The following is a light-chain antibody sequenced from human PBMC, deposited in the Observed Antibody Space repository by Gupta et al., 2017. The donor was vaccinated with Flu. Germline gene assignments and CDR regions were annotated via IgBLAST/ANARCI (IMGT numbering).Light chain of an antibody. CDR2: DAS. CDR1: QSVSSY. Sequence: EIVLTQSPATLSLSPGERATLSCRASQSVSSYLAWYQQKPGQAPRLLIYDASNRDTGIPARFSGSGSGKDLTLTISSREQEDFAVYYCQQPSNWPSVTFGGGTKVEIK. V-gene: IGKV3-11*01. CDR3: QQPSNWPSVT. J-gene: IGKJ4*01.